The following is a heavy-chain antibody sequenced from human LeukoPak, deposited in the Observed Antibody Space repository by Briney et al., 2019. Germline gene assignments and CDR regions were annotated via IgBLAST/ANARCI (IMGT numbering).Heavy chain of an antibody. CDR1: GYTFTSYD. V-gene: IGHV1-8*03. CDR3: ARGRSYDFWSGYYRSEYFQH. J-gene: IGHJ1*01. D-gene: IGHD3-3*01. CDR2: INPNSGNT. Sequence: GASVKVSCKASGYTFTSYDINWVRQATGQGLEWMGWINPNSGNTGYAQKFQGRVTITRNTSISTAYMELSSLRSEDTAVYYCARGRSYDFWSGYYRSEYFQHWGQGTLVTVSS.